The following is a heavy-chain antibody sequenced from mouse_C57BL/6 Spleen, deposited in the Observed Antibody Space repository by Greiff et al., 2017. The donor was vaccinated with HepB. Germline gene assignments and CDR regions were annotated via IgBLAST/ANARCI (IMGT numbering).Heavy chain of an antibody. D-gene: IGHD1-1*01. Sequence: QVHLQQSGAELVQPGASVKISCKAPVYAFSSYWMNWVKQRPGKGLEWIGQIYPGDGDTNYNGKFKGKATLTADKSSSTAYMQLSSLTSEDSAVYCCARICGSSPYAMDCWGQGTSVTVSS. CDR1: VYAFSSYW. V-gene: IGHV1-80*01. CDR3: ARICGSSPYAMDC. CDR2: IYPGDGDT. J-gene: IGHJ4*01.